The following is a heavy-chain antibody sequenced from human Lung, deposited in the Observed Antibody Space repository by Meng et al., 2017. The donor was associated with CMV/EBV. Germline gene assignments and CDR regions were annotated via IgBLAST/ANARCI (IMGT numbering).Heavy chain of an antibody. CDR3: ANNEAMTGYDHQYAFGN. V-gene: IGHV3-30*04. CDR2: ISYDGSNK. Sequence: GGSLRLXFPPSGFTFSSYAMHWVRQAPGKGLEWVAVISYDGSNKYYADSVKGRFTISRDNSKNTLYLEMTGLGVEDTALYYCANNEAMTGYDHQYAFGNWGQGXMVTVSS. D-gene: IGHD5-12*01. CDR1: GFTFSSYA. J-gene: IGHJ3*02.